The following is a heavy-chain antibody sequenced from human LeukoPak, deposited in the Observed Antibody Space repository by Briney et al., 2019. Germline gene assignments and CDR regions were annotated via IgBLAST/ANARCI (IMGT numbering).Heavy chain of an antibody. CDR2: INWNGGST. Sequence: GGSLRLSCAASGFTFDDYGMSWVRQAPGKGLEWVSGINWNGGSTGYADSVKGRFTISRDNAKNSLYLQMNSLRAEDTAVYYCASLYGSGPKWSDPWGQGTLVTVSS. J-gene: IGHJ5*02. D-gene: IGHD3-10*01. V-gene: IGHV3-20*04. CDR3: ASLYGSGPKWSDP. CDR1: GFTFDDYG.